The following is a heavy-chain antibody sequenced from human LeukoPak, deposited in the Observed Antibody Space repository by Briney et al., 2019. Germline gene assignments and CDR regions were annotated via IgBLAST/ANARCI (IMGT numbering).Heavy chain of an antibody. CDR3: ARDSGTGYYFDY. Sequence: SETLSLTRTVSGRSISSCYWSWLRQPPGKGLEWIGYIYYSGSTNYNPSLKSRVTISVDTSKNQFSLKLSSVTAADTAVYYCARDSGTGYYFDYWGQGTLVTVSS. D-gene: IGHD2-8*02. CDR1: GRSISSCY. J-gene: IGHJ4*02. CDR2: IYYSGST. V-gene: IGHV4-59*01.